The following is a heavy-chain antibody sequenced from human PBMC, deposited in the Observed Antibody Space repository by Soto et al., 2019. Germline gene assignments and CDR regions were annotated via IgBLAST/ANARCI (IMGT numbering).Heavy chain of an antibody. CDR3: AKKLWSGSLFDY. V-gene: IGHV3-23*01. CDR2: ISGNGYST. J-gene: IGHJ4*02. Sequence: PGGSLRLSCAVSGFTFSSYAMSWVRQAPGKGLEWVSAISGNGYSTYYADYVKGRFTISRDSSRSTLYLQMDSLRAEDTAIYYCAKKLWSGSLFDYWGQGTLVTVSS. CDR1: GFTFSSYA. D-gene: IGHD3-3*01.